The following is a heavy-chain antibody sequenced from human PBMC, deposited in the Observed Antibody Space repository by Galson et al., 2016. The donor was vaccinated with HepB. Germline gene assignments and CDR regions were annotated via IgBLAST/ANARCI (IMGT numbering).Heavy chain of an antibody. J-gene: IGHJ5*02. V-gene: IGHV1-69*06. CDR3: AGGGGITRVRGVMPGWFDP. CDR2: IIPLFGAT. D-gene: IGHD3-10*01. CDR1: GGTFSNFA. Sequence: SVKVSCKASGGTFSNFAISWLRQAPGQGLEWMGGIIPLFGATNYAQKFQGRVTITADKSTTTVYMDLSSLRSEDTAVYYCAGGGGITRVRGVMPGWFDPWGQGTLVTVSS.